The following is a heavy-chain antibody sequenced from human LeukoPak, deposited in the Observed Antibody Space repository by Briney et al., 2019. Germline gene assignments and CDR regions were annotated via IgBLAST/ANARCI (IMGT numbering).Heavy chain of an antibody. CDR3: ARYTQGYGFDI. Sequence: ASVKVSCKASGYTSSSPDINWVRQATGRGLEWLGWMNPRDDTGYPQKFQGRVTLTRDKPINTAYMELSSLTSEDTAVYYCARYTQGYGFDIWGQGTMVTVSA. CDR2: MNPRDDT. J-gene: IGHJ3*02. V-gene: IGHV1-8*01. CDR1: GYTSSSPD.